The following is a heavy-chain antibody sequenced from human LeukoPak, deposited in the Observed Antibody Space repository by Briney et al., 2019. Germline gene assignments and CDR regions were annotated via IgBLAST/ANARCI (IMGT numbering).Heavy chain of an antibody. V-gene: IGHV1-3*01. D-gene: IGHD6-19*01. J-gene: IGHJ4*02. CDR3: ARGSAYSSGWGYYFDY. CDR2: INAGNGNT. CDR1: GYTFTSYA. Sequence: GASVKVSCKASGYTFTSYAMHWVRQAPGQRLEWMGWINAGNGNTKYSQKFQGRVTITRDTSASTAYMELSSLRSEDTAVYYCARGSAYSSGWGYYFDYWGQGTLVTVSS.